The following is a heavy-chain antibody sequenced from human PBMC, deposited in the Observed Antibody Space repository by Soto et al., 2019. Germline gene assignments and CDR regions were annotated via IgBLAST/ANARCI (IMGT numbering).Heavy chain of an antibody. J-gene: IGHJ6*02. Sequence: GASVKVSCKASGYTFTSYGISWVRQAPGQGLEWMGWISANNGNTNYAQKLQGRVTMTTDTSISTAYMELSRLRSDDTAVYYCARVYSNDYYGMDVWGQGTTVTVSS. V-gene: IGHV1-18*01. CDR3: ARVYSNDYYGMDV. CDR1: GYTFTSYG. D-gene: IGHD4-4*01. CDR2: ISANNGNT.